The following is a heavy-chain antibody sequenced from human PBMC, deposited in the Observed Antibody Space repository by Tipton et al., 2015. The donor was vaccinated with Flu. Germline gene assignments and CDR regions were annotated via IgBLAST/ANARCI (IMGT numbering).Heavy chain of an antibody. CDR1: GDSVSSDYY. CDR2: LHHSGNA. Sequence: TLSLTCSVSGDSVSSDYYWGWIRQPPGKGLEWIGNLHHSGNAYYNPSLKSRVILSVARSKNLFSLRLTAVTAADTAVYFCARRDYSNYVSEPKNWFDPWGQGILVTVSS. D-gene: IGHD4-11*01. V-gene: IGHV4-38-2*01. J-gene: IGHJ5*02. CDR3: ARRDYSNYVSEPKNWFDP.